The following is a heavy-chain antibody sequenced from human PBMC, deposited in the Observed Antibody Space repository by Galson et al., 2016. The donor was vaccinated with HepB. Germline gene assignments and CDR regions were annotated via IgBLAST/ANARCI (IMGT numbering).Heavy chain of an antibody. CDR2: IWFDGRNK. Sequence: LRLSCAASGFTFSNYGMHWVRQAPGKGLEWVAVIWFDGRNKYYADSVKGRFTISRDNSKNTLYLQMNSLRGEDTAVYYCARDLLLIVGATEYYFDYWGQGTLVTVSS. CDR1: GFTFSNYG. V-gene: IGHV3-33*01. J-gene: IGHJ4*02. CDR3: ARDLLLIVGATEYYFDY. D-gene: IGHD1-26*01.